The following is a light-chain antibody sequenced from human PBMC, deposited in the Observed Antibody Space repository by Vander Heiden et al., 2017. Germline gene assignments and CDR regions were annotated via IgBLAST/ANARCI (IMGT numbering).Light chain of an antibody. CDR2: GTS. CDR3: QQYRTSPVT. J-gene: IGKJ5*01. Sequence: EIVLTQSPDTLSLSPGERATLSCRASHNVNSNFLAWYQQKPGQAPRLLMSGTSTRATGVPDRFSGGGSGTDFTLTVNRLESEDCAVYFCQQYRTSPVTFGQGTRLELK. CDR1: HNVNSNF. V-gene: IGKV3-20*01.